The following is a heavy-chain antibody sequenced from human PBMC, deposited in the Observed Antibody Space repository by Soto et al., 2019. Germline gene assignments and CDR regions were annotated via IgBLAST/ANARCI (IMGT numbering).Heavy chain of an antibody. CDR3: ARPRGLRFSVADVFDI. V-gene: IGHV4-39*01. D-gene: IGHD3-3*01. CDR2: IYDSGTT. CDR1: GGSISSSGFY. Sequence: PSETLSLPCIVSGGSISSSGFYWGWIRQPPGKGLEWIGSIYDSGTTYYNPSLKSRVTISVDTSKNQFSLRLTSVLAADTAVYYCARPRGLRFSVADVFDIWGQGTMVTVSS. J-gene: IGHJ3*02.